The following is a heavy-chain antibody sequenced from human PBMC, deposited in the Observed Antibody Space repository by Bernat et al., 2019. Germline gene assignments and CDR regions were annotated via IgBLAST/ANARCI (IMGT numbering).Heavy chain of an antibody. Sequence: QVQLQQWGAGLLKPSETLSLTCAVYGGSLSGYYWSWIRQPPGKGLEWIGEINHSGSPNSNPSLKSRVTISVDTSKNQFSLKLRSVTAADTAVYYCARGLRQLPYRYNRHSPTNWFDPWGQGTLVTVSS. J-gene: IGHJ5*02. V-gene: IGHV4-34*01. CDR2: INHSGSP. CDR1: GGSLSGYY. CDR3: ARGLRQLPYRYNRHSPTNWFDP. D-gene: IGHD1-14*01.